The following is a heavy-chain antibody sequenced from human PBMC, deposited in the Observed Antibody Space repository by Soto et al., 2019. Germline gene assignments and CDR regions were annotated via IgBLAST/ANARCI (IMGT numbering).Heavy chain of an antibody. CDR2: ISDSGGTS. D-gene: IGHD1-26*01. CDR1: GFIFSNYF. CDR3: AKRPRALLTFDH. J-gene: IGHJ4*02. Sequence: EVQLVDAGGGLVQPGGSLRLSCAASGFIFSNYFMSWVRQAPGKGLEWVSSISDSGGTSYYADSVKGRFTISRDNSKNTLYPQMNSLRAEDTAIYYCAKRPRALLTFDHWGQGALVTVSS. V-gene: IGHV3-23*04.